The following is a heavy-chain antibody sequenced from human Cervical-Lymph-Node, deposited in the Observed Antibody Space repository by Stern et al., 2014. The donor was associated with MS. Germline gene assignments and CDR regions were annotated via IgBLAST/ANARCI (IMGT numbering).Heavy chain of an antibody. CDR1: GGSISSSSYY. D-gene: IGHD2-2*01. Sequence: QVQLQESGPGLVKPSETLSLTCTVSGGSISSSSYYWGWIRQPPGKGLEWIGRIYYSGSTYYNPSLKSRVTISVDTSKNQFSLKLSSWTAADTAVYYCAPSGCSSTSCPNWYFDLWGRGTLVTVSS. V-gene: IGHV4-39*01. J-gene: IGHJ2*01. CDR2: IYYSGST. CDR3: APSGCSSTSCPNWYFDL.